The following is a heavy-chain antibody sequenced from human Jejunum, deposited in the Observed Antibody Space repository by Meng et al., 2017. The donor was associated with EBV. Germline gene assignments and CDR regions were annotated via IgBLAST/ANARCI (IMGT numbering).Heavy chain of an antibody. CDR1: GGSVSSGGYY. J-gene: IGHJ4*02. Sequence: QVQLQEPGPGLVKPSEPLSLTCTVSGGSVSSGGYYWSWIRQPPGKGLEWIGYIYNSESTNYKSSLKSRVTISADTSKNQFSLRLSSVTAADTAVYYCARDQNGSYFAYWGQGTLVTVSS. CDR2: IYNSEST. CDR3: ARDQNGSYFAY. V-gene: IGHV4-61*08. D-gene: IGHD1-26*01.